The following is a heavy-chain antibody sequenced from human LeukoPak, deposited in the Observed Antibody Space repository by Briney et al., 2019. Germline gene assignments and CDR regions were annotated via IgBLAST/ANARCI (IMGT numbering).Heavy chain of an antibody. CDR3: ARGPRISLVRGALELDY. V-gene: IGHV4-59*01. CDR2: IHYTGST. D-gene: IGHD3-10*01. J-gene: IGHJ4*02. CDR1: GGSINSYY. Sequence: TSETLSLTCTVSGGSINSYYWSWIRQPPGKGLECIGYIHYTGSTNYNPSLKSRVTISVDTSKSQFSLKLSSVTAADTAIYYCARGPRISLVRGALELDYWGQGTLVTVSS.